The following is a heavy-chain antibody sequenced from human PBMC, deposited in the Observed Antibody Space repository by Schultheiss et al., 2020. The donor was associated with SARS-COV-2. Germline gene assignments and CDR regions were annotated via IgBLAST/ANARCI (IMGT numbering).Heavy chain of an antibody. J-gene: IGHJ4*02. D-gene: IGHD1-26*01. CDR1: GDSVSSNSAA. V-gene: IGHV6-1*01. CDR2: TYYTSKWNN. CDR3: ARGQWEMDHYFDY. Sequence: SETLSLTCAISGDSVSSNSAAWNWIRQSPSRGLEWLGRTYYTSKWNNDYAVSVESRITIYPDTSKNQFSLQLNSVTPEDTAVYYCARGQWEMDHYFDYWGQGTLVTVSS.